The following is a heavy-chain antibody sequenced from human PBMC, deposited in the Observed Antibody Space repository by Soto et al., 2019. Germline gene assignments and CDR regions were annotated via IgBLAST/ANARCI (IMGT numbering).Heavy chain of an antibody. J-gene: IGHJ4*02. Sequence: SETLSLTCAVYGGSFSGYYWSWIRQPPGKGLEWIGEINHSGSTNYNPSLESRVTISVDTSKNQFSLKLSSVTAADTAVYYCASAYSSGYYYRTFDYWGQGTLVTVSS. V-gene: IGHV4-34*01. CDR1: GGSFSGYY. CDR2: INHSGST. D-gene: IGHD3-22*01. CDR3: ASAYSSGYYYRTFDY.